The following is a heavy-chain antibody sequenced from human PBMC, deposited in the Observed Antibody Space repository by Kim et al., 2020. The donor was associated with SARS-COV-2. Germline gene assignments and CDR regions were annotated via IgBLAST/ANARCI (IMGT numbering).Heavy chain of an antibody. V-gene: IGHV3-23*01. CDR3: AKARCYDNNYWYFDS. Sequence: ADFVKGRFTSPRDNSKNTLYLQMNGLSADDTAVYYCAKARCYDNNYWYFDSWGRGTLVTVAS. D-gene: IGHD5-12*01. J-gene: IGHJ2*01.